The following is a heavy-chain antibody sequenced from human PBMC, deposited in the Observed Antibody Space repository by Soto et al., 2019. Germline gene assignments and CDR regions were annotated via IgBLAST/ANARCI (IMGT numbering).Heavy chain of an antibody. J-gene: IGHJ4*02. CDR2: IYYGRTT. D-gene: IGHD2-15*01. Sequence: PSETLSLTCDVSVEPMTGGYYWGWIRQSPGKGLEWIGSIYYGRTTYYNPSLRSRLAISIDTSKNQFSLRLSSVTAADTALYYCARGWYYFDVWGQGSLVTVSS. CDR1: VEPMTGGYY. CDR3: ARGWYYFDV. V-gene: IGHV4-38-2*01.